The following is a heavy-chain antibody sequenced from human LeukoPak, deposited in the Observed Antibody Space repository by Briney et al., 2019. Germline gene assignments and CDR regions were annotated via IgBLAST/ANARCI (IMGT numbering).Heavy chain of an antibody. CDR3: ARPTSYYGDYIW. CDR1: GGSISSSSYY. D-gene: IGHD4-17*01. J-gene: IGHJ4*02. Sequence: SETLSLTCTVSGGSISSSSYYWGWIRQPPGKGLEWIGSIYHSGSTYYHPSLKSRVTISVDTAKNQFSLKLGSVTAADTAVYNCARPTSYYGDYIWWGQGALVTVSS. CDR2: IYHSGST. V-gene: IGHV4-39*01.